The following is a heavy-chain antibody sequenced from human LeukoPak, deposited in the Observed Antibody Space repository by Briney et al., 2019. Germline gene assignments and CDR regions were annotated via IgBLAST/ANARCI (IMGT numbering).Heavy chain of an antibody. D-gene: IGHD3-3*01. Sequence: PSETLSLTCTVSGGSISSYYWSWIRQPPGTGLEWMGYIYYSGSTNYNPSLKSRVTISVDTSKNQFSLKLSSVAAADTAVYYCARATYYDFWSGYYSYYYYYMDVWGKGTTVTVSS. V-gene: IGHV4-59*01. J-gene: IGHJ6*03. CDR3: ARATYYDFWSGYYSYYYYYMDV. CDR2: IYYSGST. CDR1: GGSISSYY.